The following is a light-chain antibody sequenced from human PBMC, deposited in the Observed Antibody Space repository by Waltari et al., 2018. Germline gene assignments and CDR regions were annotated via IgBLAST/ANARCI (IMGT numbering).Light chain of an antibody. Sequence: IQLTQSPSSLSASVGDRVTITCRASQGIDNYLAWYQQKPGKAPKLLIYAASSLQRGVPSRFSGSNSGTDFTFAISSLQPEDFATYFCLQLKSFPLTCGGGTKVEIQ. CDR2: AAS. CDR3: LQLKSFPLT. J-gene: IGKJ4*01. V-gene: IGKV1-9*01. CDR1: QGIDNY.